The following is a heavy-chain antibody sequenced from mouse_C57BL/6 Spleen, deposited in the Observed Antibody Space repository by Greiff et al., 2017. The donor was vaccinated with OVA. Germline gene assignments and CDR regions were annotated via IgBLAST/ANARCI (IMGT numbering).Heavy chain of an antibody. D-gene: IGHD3-2*02. CDR2: INPGSGGT. J-gene: IGHJ3*01. Sequence: VQRVESGAELVRPGTSVKVSCKASGYAFTNYLIEWVKQRPGQGLEWIGVINPGSGGTNYNEKFKGKATLTADKSSSTAYMQLSSLTSEDSAVYFGARSLDSAGYAWFAYWGQGTLVTVSA. CDR3: ARSLDSAGYAWFAY. V-gene: IGHV1-54*01. CDR1: GYAFTNYL.